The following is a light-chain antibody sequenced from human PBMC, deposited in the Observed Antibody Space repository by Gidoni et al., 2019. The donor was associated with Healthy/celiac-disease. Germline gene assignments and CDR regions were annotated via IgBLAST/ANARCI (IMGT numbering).Light chain of an antibody. CDR1: QSISSS. J-gene: IGKJ4*01. CDR3: QQSYSTPLT. V-gene: IGKV1-39*01. CDR2: AAS. Sequence: DIQMTQSPSSLSASVGDRVTITCRASQSISSSLNWYQQKPGKAPKLLIYAASSLQSGVPSRFSCSGSGTDFTLTISSLQPEDFATYYCQQSYSTPLTFGGGTKVEIK.